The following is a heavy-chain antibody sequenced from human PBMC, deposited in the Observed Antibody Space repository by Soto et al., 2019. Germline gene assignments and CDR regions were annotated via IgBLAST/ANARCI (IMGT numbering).Heavy chain of an antibody. CDR1: GGSFSGYY. Sequence: LSLTCAVYGGSFSGYYWSWIRQPPGKGLEWIGEINHSGSTNYNPSLKSRVTISVDTSKNQFSLKLSSVTAADTAVYYCARDAHYGSGSTYNWFDPWGQGTLVTVSS. J-gene: IGHJ5*02. V-gene: IGHV4-34*01. CDR3: ARDAHYGSGSTYNWFDP. CDR2: INHSGST. D-gene: IGHD3-10*01.